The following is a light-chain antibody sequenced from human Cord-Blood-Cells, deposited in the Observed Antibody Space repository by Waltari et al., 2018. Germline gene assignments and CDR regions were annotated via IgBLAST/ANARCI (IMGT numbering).Light chain of an antibody. J-gene: IGKJ5*01. CDR2: AAS. CDR3: QQSYSTPIT. Sequence: DIQMPQSPSSLSASVGDRVTITCRASQSISSYLNWYQQKPGKAPKLLIYAASSLQSGVPSRFSVSGSGTDFTLTISSLQPEDFATYYCQQSYSTPITFGQGTRLEIK. CDR1: QSISSY. V-gene: IGKV1-39*01.